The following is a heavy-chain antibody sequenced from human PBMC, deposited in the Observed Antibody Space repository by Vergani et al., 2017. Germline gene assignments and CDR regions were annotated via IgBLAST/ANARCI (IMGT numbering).Heavy chain of an antibody. Sequence: EVQLVESGGGLVKPGGSLRLSCAASGFTFSSYSMNWVRQAPGKGLEWVSSISSSSSYIYYADSVKGRFTISRDNAKNSLYLQMNSLRAEDTAVYYCASSRAGPFYYYYYYGMDVWGQGTTVTVSS. CDR1: GFTFSSYS. CDR3: ASSRAGPFYYYYYYGMDV. J-gene: IGHJ6*02. D-gene: IGHD3-10*01. V-gene: IGHV3-21*01. CDR2: ISSSSSYI.